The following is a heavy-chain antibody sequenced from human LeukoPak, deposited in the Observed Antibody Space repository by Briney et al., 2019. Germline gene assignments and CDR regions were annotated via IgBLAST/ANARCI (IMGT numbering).Heavy chain of an antibody. Sequence: GGSLRLSCAASGFTFSSYEMNWVRQAPGKGLEWVSYISSSGSTIYYADSVKGRFTISRDNAKNSLYLQMNSLRAEDTAVYYCARASYGGVFDYWGQGTLVTVSS. CDR2: ISSSGSTI. V-gene: IGHV3-48*03. CDR1: GFTFSSYE. D-gene: IGHD4-23*01. J-gene: IGHJ4*02. CDR3: ARASYGGVFDY.